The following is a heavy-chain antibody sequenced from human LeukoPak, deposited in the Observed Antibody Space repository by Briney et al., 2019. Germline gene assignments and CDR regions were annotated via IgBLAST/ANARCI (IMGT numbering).Heavy chain of an antibody. Sequence: PGGSLRLSCAASGFTFSSYSMNWVRQAPGKGLEWVSAISGSSRSTYYADSVKGRFTISRDNSKNTLYLQMNSLRAEDTAVYYCAKNTLNPYFDYWGQGTLVTVSS. CDR3: AKNTLNPYFDY. D-gene: IGHD1-14*01. CDR2: ISGSSRST. CDR1: GFTFSSYS. V-gene: IGHV3-23*01. J-gene: IGHJ4*02.